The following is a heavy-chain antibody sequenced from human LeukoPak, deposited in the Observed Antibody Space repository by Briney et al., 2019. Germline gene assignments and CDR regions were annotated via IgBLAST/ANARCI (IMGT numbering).Heavy chain of an antibody. V-gene: IGHV1-2*02. D-gene: IGHD5-18*01. CDR3: AREGGGYSYGYVLCYYYYYMDV. Sequence: ASVKVSCKASGYTFTGYYMHWVRQAPGQGLEWMGWINPNSGGTNYAQKFQGRVTMTRDTSISTACMELSRLRSDDTAVYYCAREGGGYSYGYVLCYYYYYMDVWGKGTTVTVSS. CDR1: GYTFTGYY. J-gene: IGHJ6*03. CDR2: INPNSGGT.